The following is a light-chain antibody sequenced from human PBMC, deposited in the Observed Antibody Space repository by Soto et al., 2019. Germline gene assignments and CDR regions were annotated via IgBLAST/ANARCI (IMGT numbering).Light chain of an antibody. Sequence: ESVLTQSPGTLSLSPGERATLSCRASQSVYRNYLAWYQQKPGRAHRLLIYGASSRATGIPDRFSGSGSGTDFTLTISRLEPEDFAMYYCQQYGYLVTFGGGTKVDIK. CDR2: GAS. CDR1: QSVYRNY. J-gene: IGKJ4*01. CDR3: QQYGYLVT. V-gene: IGKV3-20*01.